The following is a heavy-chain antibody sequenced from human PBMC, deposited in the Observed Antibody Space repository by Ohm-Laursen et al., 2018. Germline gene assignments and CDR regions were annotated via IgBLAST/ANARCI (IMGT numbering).Heavy chain of an antibody. Sequence: EASVKVYCKASGGTFSSYAISWVRQAPGQGLEWMGGIIPIFGAANYAQKFQGRVTITADESTSTAYMELSSLRSEDTAVYYCARGGLIVDYGDYVDLNFDYWGQGTLVTVSS. V-gene: IGHV1-69*13. D-gene: IGHD4-17*01. CDR2: IIPIFGAA. CDR3: ARGGLIVDYGDYVDLNFDY. J-gene: IGHJ4*02. CDR1: GGTFSSYA.